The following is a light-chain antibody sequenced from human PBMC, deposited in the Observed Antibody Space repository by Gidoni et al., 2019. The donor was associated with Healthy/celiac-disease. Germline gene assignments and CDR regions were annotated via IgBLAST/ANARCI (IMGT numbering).Light chain of an antibody. CDR3: QQYGSSPPLT. CDR2: GAS. V-gene: IGKV3-20*01. CDR1: QSVSSSY. J-gene: IGKJ4*01. Sequence: EIVLTQSPGTLYLTPGERATLSCRASQSVSSSYFAWYQQKPGQAPRLLIAGASSRATGLPDRFSGSGSGTDFTLTISRLEPEDFAVYYCQQYGSSPPLTFDGVTKVEIK.